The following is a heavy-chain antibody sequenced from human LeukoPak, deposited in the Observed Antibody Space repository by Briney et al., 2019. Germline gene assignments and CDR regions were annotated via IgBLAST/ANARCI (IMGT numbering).Heavy chain of an antibody. V-gene: IGHV1-24*01. J-gene: IGHJ4*02. CDR1: GYTLTELS. D-gene: IGHD1/OR15-1a*01. CDR3: AKRGKGYNWNTFDY. Sequence: GASVKVSCKVSGYTLTELSMHWVRQAPGKGLEWMGGFDPEDGETIYAQKFQGRVTMTEDTSTDTAYMELSSLRSEDTAVYYCAKRGKGYNWNTFDYWGQGTLVTVSS. CDR2: FDPEDGET.